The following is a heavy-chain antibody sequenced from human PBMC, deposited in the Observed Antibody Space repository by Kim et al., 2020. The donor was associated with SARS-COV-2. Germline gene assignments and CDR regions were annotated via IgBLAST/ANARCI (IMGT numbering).Heavy chain of an antibody. CDR1: GFTFSSYA. Sequence: GSLRLSCAASGFTFSSYAMSWVRQAPGKGLEWVSAISGSGGSTYYADSVKGRFTISRDNSKNTLYLQMNSLRAEDTAVHYCAKDPYYGSGNEYFQHWGQGTLVTVSS. V-gene: IGHV3-23*01. CDR2: ISGSGGST. CDR3: AKDPYYGSGNEYFQH. J-gene: IGHJ1*01. D-gene: IGHD3-10*01.